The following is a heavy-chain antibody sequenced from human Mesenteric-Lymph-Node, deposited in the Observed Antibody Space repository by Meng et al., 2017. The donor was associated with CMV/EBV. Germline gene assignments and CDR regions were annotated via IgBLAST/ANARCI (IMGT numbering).Heavy chain of an antibody. V-gene: IGHV1-46*01. D-gene: IGHD3-3*01. CDR1: GYTFTNYY. Sequence: SCKASGYTFTNYYMHWVRQAPGQGLEWMGLIDPSGGSTRYPQKFQGRVTVTRDTPTSTAYMELRSLRSDDTAVYYCARGFFYWYFDLWGRGTLVTVSS. CDR2: IDPSGGST. CDR3: ARGFFYWYFDL. J-gene: IGHJ2*01.